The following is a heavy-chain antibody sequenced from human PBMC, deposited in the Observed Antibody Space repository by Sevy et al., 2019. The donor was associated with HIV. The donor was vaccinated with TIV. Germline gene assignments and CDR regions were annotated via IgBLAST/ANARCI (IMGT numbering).Heavy chain of an antibody. CDR3: AREGVLFEGVIVSYGMDV. J-gene: IGHJ6*02. Sequence: GGSLRLSCAASGFTFNRSPMHWFRQAPGKGLEWVAVMSYNGNKKYNGDSVKGRFTISRDDSKTTLYLQMNSLRPEDTAVYYCAREGVLFEGVIVSYGMDVWGQGTTVTVSS. CDR1: GFTFNRSP. V-gene: IGHV3-30*04. D-gene: IGHD3-16*01. CDR2: MSYNGNKK.